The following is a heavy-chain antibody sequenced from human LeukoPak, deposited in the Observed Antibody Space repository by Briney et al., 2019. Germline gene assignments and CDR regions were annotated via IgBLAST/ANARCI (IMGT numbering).Heavy chain of an antibody. J-gene: IGHJ4*02. V-gene: IGHV3-23*01. CDR2: ISTGGGST. CDR3: ARSLTMVRAYDH. CDR1: GFTFSISA. Sequence: GGSLRLSCAASGFTFSISAMSWVRQAPGKGLEWVSTISTGGGSTYYADSVKGRFTISRDNSKNTVYLQMNSLRTEDTAVYYCARSLTMVRAYDHWGQGTLVTVSS. D-gene: IGHD3-10*01.